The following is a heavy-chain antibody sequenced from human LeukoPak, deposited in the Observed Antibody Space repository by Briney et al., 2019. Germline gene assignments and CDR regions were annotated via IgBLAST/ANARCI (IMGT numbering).Heavy chain of an antibody. CDR3: ASGSHNWFDP. V-gene: IGHV4-59*01. CDR2: INYRGST. J-gene: IGHJ5*02. CDR1: GGSIISYY. Sequence: NPSETLSLTCTVSGGSIISYYRSWIRQPPPKRLEWIAYINYRGSTNYNPSLKSRVTISADTSKNQFSLKLSSVTAADTAMYYCASGSHNWFDPWGQGTLVTVSS.